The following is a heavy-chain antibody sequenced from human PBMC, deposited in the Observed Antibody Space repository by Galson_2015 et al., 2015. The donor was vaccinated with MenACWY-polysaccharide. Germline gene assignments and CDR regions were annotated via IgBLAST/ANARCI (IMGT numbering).Heavy chain of an antibody. CDR1: GYSISSGYF. Sequence: SETLSLTCAVSGYSISSGYFWGWIRQPPGKGLEWIASIFHSGTTYYNPSLKSRVTISVDTSKNQFSLKLGSVIAADTAVYYCARVEKYSGSYYILHWGQGTLVTVSS. D-gene: IGHD1-26*01. CDR2: IFHSGTT. V-gene: IGHV4-38-2*01. CDR3: ARVEKYSGSYYILH. J-gene: IGHJ4*02.